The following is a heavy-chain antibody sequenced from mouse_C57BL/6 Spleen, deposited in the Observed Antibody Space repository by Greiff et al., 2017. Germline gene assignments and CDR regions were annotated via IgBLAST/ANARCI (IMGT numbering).Heavy chain of an antibody. CDR3: ARWGKDYGEGSYAMDY. J-gene: IGHJ4*01. Sequence: QVQLQQPGAELVKPGASVKLSCKASGYTFTSYWMHWVKQRPGRGLEWIGRIDPTRGGTKYNEKFKSKATLTVDKPSSTAYMQRSSLTSEDSAVYYCARWGKDYGEGSYAMDYWGQGTSVTVAS. D-gene: IGHD2-4*01. CDR2: IDPTRGGT. V-gene: IGHV1-72*01. CDR1: GYTFTSYW.